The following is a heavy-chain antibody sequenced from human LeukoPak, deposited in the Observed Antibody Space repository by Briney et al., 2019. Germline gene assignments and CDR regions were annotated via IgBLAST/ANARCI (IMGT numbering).Heavy chain of an antibody. V-gene: IGHV4-4*07. CDR1: GGSISSYY. CDR2: IYTSGST. CDR3: ARQGSSGTFDY. D-gene: IGHD6-19*01. Sequence: SETLSLTCTVSGGSISSYYWSWTRQPAGKGLEWIWRIYTSGSTNYNPSLKSRVTISVDTSKNQFSLKLSSVTAADTAVYYCARQGSSGTFDYWGQGTLVTVSS. J-gene: IGHJ4*02.